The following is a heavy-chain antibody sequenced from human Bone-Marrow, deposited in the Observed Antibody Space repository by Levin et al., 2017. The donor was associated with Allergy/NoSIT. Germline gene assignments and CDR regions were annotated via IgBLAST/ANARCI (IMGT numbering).Heavy chain of an antibody. J-gene: IGHJ4*02. Sequence: VASVKVSCKASEYSFSVYYIYWVRHTPGQGLELLGRINLNSGDATYAQTFQGRVTMTRDTSITTAFLELSSLRSGDTAVYYCARESRVAAASLDYWGQGTLVTVSS. V-gene: IGHV1-2*06. CDR3: ARESRVAAASLDY. CDR1: EYSFSVYY. CDR2: INLNSGDA. D-gene: IGHD6-13*01.